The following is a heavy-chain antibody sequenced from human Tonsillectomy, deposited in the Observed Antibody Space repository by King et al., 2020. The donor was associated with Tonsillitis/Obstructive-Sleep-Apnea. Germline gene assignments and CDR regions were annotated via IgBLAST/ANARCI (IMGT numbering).Heavy chain of an antibody. D-gene: IGHD2-2*01. CDR1: GFTFSTYS. V-gene: IGHV3-21*01. Sequence: VQLVESGGGLVKPGGSLRLSCAASGFTFSTYSMNWVRQAPGKGLEWVSSISSSSSYIYYADSVKGRFTISRDNAKNSLYLQMNSLRAEDTAVYYCARGELSCSSTSCYEAYYYYMDVWGKGTTVIDSS. CDR2: ISSSSSYI. CDR3: ARGELSCSSTSCYEAYYYYMDV. J-gene: IGHJ6*03.